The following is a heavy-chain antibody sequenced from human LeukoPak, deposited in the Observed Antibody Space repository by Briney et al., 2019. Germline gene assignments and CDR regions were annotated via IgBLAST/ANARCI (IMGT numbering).Heavy chain of an antibody. V-gene: IGHV4-38-2*02. D-gene: IGHD4-17*01. J-gene: IGHJ4*02. CDR2: IYHSGST. CDR1: GDSITLYY. Sequence: SETLSLTCSVSGDSITLYYWSWIRQPPGKGLEWIGSIYHSGSTYYNPSLKSRVTISVDTSKNQFSLKLSSVTAADTAVYYCASRALRTVTTIDYWGQGTLVTVSS. CDR3: ASRALRTVTTIDY.